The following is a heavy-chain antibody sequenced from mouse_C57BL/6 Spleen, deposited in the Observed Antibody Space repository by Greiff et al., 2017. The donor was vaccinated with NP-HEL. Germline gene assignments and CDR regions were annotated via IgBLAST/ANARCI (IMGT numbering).Heavy chain of an antibody. Sequence: EVQVVESGGGLVKPGGSLKLSCAASGFTFSDYGMHWVRQAPEKGLEWVAYISSGSSTIYYADTVKGRFTISRDNAKNTLFLQMTSLRSEDTAMYYCARGNRYYAMDYWGQGTSVTVSS. D-gene: IGHD2-1*01. CDR1: GFTFSDYG. J-gene: IGHJ4*01. V-gene: IGHV5-17*01. CDR3: ARGNRYYAMDY. CDR2: ISSGSSTI.